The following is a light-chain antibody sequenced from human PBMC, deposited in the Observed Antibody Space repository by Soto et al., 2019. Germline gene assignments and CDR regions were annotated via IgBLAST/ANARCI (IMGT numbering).Light chain of an antibody. CDR3: QQYNNWPLT. Sequence: EIVMTQSPATLSVSPGERATLSSRASQSVRSNLAWYQQKPGQAPRLLIYGASTRATGIPARFSGSGSGTEFTLTISSLQSEDFAVYYCQQYNNWPLTFGQGTKV. J-gene: IGKJ1*01. CDR1: QSVRSN. V-gene: IGKV3-15*01. CDR2: GAS.